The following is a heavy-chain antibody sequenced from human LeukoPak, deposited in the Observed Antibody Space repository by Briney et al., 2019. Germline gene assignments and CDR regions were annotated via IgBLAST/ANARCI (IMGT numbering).Heavy chain of an antibody. V-gene: IGHV3-49*04. CDR3: TRGSIQQWLYYGMDV. CDR1: GFTFGDHA. D-gene: IGHD5-18*01. J-gene: IGHJ6*02. Sequence: GGPLRLSCRASGFTFGDHAIGWVGQSPGKGRGGVGFIRSKTYGGTTEYAASVTGRFTISRDDSKSIAYLQMNSLKTEDTAVYYCTRGSIQQWLYYGMDVWGQETTVTVSS. CDR2: IRSKTYGGTT.